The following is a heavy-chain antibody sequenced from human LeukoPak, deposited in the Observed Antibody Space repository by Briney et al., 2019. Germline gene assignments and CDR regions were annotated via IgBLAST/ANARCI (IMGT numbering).Heavy chain of an antibody. CDR3: ARGRGFRGSSWYGPFLFDY. V-gene: IGHV4-34*01. Sequence: SETLSLTCAVYGGSFSGYYWSWIRQPPGKGLEWIGEINHSGSTNYNPSLKSRVTISVDTSKNQFSLKLSSVTAADTAVYYCARGRGFRGSSWYGPFLFDYWGQGTLVTVSS. CDR1: GGSFSGYY. CDR2: INHSGST. D-gene: IGHD6-13*01. J-gene: IGHJ4*02.